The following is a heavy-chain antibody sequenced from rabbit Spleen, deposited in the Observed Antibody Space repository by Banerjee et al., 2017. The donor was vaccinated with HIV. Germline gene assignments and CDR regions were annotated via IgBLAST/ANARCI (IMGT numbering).Heavy chain of an antibody. Sequence: QEQLVESGGGLVQPGGSLTLTCTASGFSFSSNWICWVRQAPGKGLEWIACIHGGSINNIYYATWAKGRFTISKTSSTTVTLQMTSLTAADTATYFCARDTSSSFSSYGMDLWGPGTLVTVS. CDR2: IHGGSINNI. J-gene: IGHJ6*01. D-gene: IGHD1-1*01. CDR1: GFSFSSNW. V-gene: IGHV1S45*01. CDR3: ARDTSSSFSSYGMDL.